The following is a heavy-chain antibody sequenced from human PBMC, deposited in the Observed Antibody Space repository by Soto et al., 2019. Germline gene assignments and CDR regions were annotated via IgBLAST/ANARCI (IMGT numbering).Heavy chain of an antibody. D-gene: IGHD3-22*01. CDR2: INHSGST. J-gene: IGHJ5*02. CDR1: GGSFSGYY. V-gene: IGHV4-34*01. Sequence: SETLSLTCAVYGGSFSGYYWSWIRQPPGKGLEWIGEINHSGSTNCNPSLKSRVTISVDTSKNQFSLKLSSVTAADTAVYYCARGFSPSGYSSTDNWFDPWGQGTLVTVS. CDR3: ARGFSPSGYSSTDNWFDP.